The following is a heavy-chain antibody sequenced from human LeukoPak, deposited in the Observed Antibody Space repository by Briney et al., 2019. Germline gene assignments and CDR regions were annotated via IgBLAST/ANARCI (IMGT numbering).Heavy chain of an antibody. CDR3: ARDGGQLVDWFDP. CDR2: ISSSSSYI. J-gene: IGHJ5*02. Sequence: GGSLRLSCETSGFIFSNCWMTWVRQAPGKGLEWVSSISSSSSYIYYADSVKGRFTISRDNAKNSLYLQMNSLRAEDTAVYYCARDGGQLVDWFDPWGQGTLVTVSS. CDR1: GFIFSNCW. D-gene: IGHD6-6*01. V-gene: IGHV3-21*01.